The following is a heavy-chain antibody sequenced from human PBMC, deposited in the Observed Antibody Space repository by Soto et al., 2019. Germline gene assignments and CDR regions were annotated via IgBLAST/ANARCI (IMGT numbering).Heavy chain of an antibody. CDR2: IFYSGSA. J-gene: IGHJ5*02. CDR1: GGSISSSSYY. Sequence: PSETLSLTCTVSGGSISSSSYYWGWIRQPPGKGLEWIGSIFYSGSAYYNPSLTSRVTISVDTSKNQFSLKLSSVTAADTAVYYCATLLWAVYGGIFDPSGHGTLLTVSS. V-gene: IGHV4-39*07. CDR3: ATLLWAVYGGIFDP. D-gene: IGHD4-17*01.